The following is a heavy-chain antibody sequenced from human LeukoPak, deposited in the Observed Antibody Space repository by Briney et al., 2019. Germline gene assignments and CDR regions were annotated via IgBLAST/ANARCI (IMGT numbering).Heavy chain of an antibody. J-gene: IGHJ6*02. CDR2: INPSGGST. Sequence: VASVTVSCKASGYIFTSYYMHWVRQAPGQGLEWMGIINPSGGSTSYAQKFQGRVTMTRDTSISTAYMELSRLRSDDTAVYYCARGDDGDYDYYYYGMDVWGQGTTVTVSS. CDR1: GYIFTSYY. D-gene: IGHD4-17*01. CDR3: ARGDDGDYDYYYYGMDV. V-gene: IGHV1-46*01.